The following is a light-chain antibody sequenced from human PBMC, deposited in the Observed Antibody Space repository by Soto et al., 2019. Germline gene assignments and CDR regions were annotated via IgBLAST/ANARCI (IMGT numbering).Light chain of an antibody. CDR1: SSDVGGYNY. Sequence: QSALTQPASVSGSPGQSITISCTGTSSDVGGYNYVSWYQQHPGKAPKLMIYEVSNRPSGVSDRFSGSRSGYTASLTISALQPEDEADYSCYSFAGSATFVFGGGTKLTVL. CDR2: EVS. CDR3: YSFAGSATFV. J-gene: IGLJ2*01. V-gene: IGLV2-23*02.